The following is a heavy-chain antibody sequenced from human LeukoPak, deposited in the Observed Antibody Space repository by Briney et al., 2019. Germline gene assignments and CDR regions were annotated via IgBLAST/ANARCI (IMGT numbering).Heavy chain of an antibody. J-gene: IGHJ3*02. CDR2: INTGSSTI. Sequence: PGGSLRLSCAASGFTFSSYTMNWVRQAPGRGLEWVSYINTGSSTIYYADSVKGRFTTSRDNAKNSLFLQMDSLRAEDTAVYYCARASVVRGVIDALDIWGQGTMVTASS. V-gene: IGHV3-48*04. CDR3: ARASVVRGVIDALDI. CDR1: GFTFSSYT. D-gene: IGHD3-10*01.